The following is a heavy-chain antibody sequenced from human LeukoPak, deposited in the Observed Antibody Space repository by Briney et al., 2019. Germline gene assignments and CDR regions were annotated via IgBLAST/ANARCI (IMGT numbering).Heavy chain of an antibody. CDR2: IGTAGDT. Sequence: PGGFLRLSCAASGFTFSSYDMHWVRQATGKGLEWVSAIGTAGDTYYADSVKGRSTISRENAKNSLFLQVNSLRVGDTAVYYCTRAVGATNLGFDYWGQGTLVTVSS. CDR3: TRAVGATNLGFDY. J-gene: IGHJ4*02. V-gene: IGHV3-13*01. D-gene: IGHD1-26*01. CDR1: GFTFSSYD.